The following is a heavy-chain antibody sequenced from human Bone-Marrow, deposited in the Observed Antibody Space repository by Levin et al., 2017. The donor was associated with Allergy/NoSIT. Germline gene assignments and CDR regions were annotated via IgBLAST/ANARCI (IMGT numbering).Heavy chain of an antibody. CDR1: GYKFRDYY. V-gene: IGHV1-2*06. CDR3: ARDASLDSYGSSDAFDI. Sequence: ASVKVSCKASGYKFRDYYMHWVRQAPGQGLEWMGRINPNSGGTNSAQTFQGRVTMTRDTSISTAYMELTRLLSDDTAVYYGARDASLDSYGSSDAFDIWGQGTMVTVSS. J-gene: IGHJ3*02. CDR2: INPNSGGT. D-gene: IGHD5-18*01.